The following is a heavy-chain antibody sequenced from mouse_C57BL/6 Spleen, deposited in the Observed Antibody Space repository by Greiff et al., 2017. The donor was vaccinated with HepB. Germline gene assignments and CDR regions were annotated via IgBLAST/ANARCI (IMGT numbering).Heavy chain of an antibody. Sequence: VQLQESGAELVRPRASVTLSCKASGYTFTDYEMHWVKQTPVHGLEWIGAIDPETGGTAYNQKFKGKAILTADKSSSTAYMELRSLTSEDSAVYYCTRWGWLLRGDWYFDVWGTGTTVTVSS. CDR2: IDPETGGT. CDR1: GYTFTDYE. CDR3: TRWGWLLRGDWYFDV. V-gene: IGHV1-15*01. J-gene: IGHJ1*03. D-gene: IGHD2-3*01.